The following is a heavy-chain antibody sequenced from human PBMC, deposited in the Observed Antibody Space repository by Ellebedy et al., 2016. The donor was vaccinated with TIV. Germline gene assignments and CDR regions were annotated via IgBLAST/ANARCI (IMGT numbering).Heavy chain of an antibody. CDR1: GFTFRNFA. CDR2: ISSSGVSS. V-gene: IGHV3-23*01. CDR3: AKLDSSGYYYGRLDY. Sequence: GESLKISCAASGFTFRNFAMTWVRQAPGKGLEWVSSISSSGVSSDYADSVRGRVTISRDNSKGTLYLQMDSLRADDSAEYYCAKLDSSGYYYGRLDYWGQGTLVTVSS. J-gene: IGHJ4*02. D-gene: IGHD3-22*01.